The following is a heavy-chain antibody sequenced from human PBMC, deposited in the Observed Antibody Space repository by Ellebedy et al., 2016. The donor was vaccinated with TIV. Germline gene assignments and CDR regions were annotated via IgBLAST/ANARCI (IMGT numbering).Heavy chain of an antibody. J-gene: IGHJ6*02. V-gene: IGHV1-2*04. CDR1: GCTFTGYY. CDR3: ARERATWIQLWLRQDYYYGMDV. D-gene: IGHD5-18*01. Sequence: AASVKVSCKASGCTFTGYYMHWVRQAPGQGLEWMGWINPNSGGTNYAQKFQGWVTMTRDTSISTAYMELSRLRSDDTAVYYCARERATWIQLWLRQDYYYGMDVWGQGTTVTVSS. CDR2: INPNSGGT.